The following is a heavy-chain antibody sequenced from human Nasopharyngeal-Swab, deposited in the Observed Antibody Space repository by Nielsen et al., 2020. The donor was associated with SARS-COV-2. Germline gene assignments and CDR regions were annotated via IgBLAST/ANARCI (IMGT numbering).Heavy chain of an antibody. V-gene: IGHV6-1*01. Sequence: SQTLSLTCAISGDIVSSYNVGWNWIRQSPSRGLEWLGRTYYGSEWYNHYAPSVKSRVTIKPDTSKNQFPLQMDSVTPEDSAVYYCARGFLQTGFDYWGQGTLVTVSS. CDR2: TYYGSEWYN. CDR3: ARGFLQTGFDY. D-gene: IGHD3-9*01. CDR1: GDIVSSYNVG. J-gene: IGHJ4*02.